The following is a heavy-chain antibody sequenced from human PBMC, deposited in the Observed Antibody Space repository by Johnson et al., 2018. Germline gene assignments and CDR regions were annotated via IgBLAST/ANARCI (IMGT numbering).Heavy chain of an antibody. CDR2: IRWDSGRV. CDR3: AKERQSGRTSQYYYMAV. D-gene: IGHD1-26*01. V-gene: IGHV3-9*01. CDR1: GFSFDDYG. Sequence: VQLVESGGGLVQXGGSXRLXCAGSGFSFDDYGMHWFRQTPGKGLEWVSVIRWDSGRVVYADSVNGRFTISRDKAKNTLFLQMNSLGSEDTGLYYCAKERQSGRTSQYYYMAVWGKGTTVTVSS. J-gene: IGHJ6*03.